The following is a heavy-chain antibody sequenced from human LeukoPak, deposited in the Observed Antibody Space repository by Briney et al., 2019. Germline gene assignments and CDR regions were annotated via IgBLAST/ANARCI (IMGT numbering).Heavy chain of an antibody. Sequence: ASVKVSCKASGYTFTSYDINWVRQATGQGLEWMGWMNPNSGITGYAQKFQGRVTMTRNTSISTAYMELSSLRSEDTAVYYCARLGYYDYIWGSYRYTELDYWGQGTLVTVSS. CDR3: ARLGYYDYIWGSYRYTELDY. CDR2: MNPNSGIT. CDR1: GYTFTSYD. J-gene: IGHJ4*02. V-gene: IGHV1-8*01. D-gene: IGHD3-16*02.